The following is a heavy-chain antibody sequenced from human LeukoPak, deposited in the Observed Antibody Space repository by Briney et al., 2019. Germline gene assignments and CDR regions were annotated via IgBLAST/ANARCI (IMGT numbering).Heavy chain of an antibody. CDR3: ARLTLPALTFDY. D-gene: IGHD2-2*01. CDR2: IYYSGST. V-gene: IGHV4-59*08. Sequence: PSETLSLTCTVSGGSISSYYWSWIRQPPGKGLEWIGYIYYSGSTNYNPSLKSRVTISVDTSKNQFSLKLSSVTAADTAVYYCARLTLPALTFDYWGQGTLVTVSS. J-gene: IGHJ4*02. CDR1: GGSISSYY.